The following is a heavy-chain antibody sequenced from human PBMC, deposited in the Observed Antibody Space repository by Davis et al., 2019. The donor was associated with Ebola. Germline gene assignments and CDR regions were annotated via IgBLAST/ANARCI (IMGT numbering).Heavy chain of an antibody. V-gene: IGHV1-69*05. Sequence: AASVKVSCKASGGTFSRYVISWVRQAPGQGLEWMGGIIPIFGTANYAQKFQGWVTMTRDTSISTAYMELSRLRSDDTAVYYCARGLLWFGELLPHYYFDYWGQGTLVTVSS. D-gene: IGHD3-10*01. CDR2: IIPIFGTA. CDR1: GGTFSRYV. CDR3: ARGLLWFGELLPHYYFDY. J-gene: IGHJ4*02.